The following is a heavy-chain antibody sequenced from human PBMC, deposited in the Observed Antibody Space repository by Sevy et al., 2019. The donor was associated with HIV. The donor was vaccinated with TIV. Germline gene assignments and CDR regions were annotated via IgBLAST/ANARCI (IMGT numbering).Heavy chain of an antibody. CDR3: ARAPGIAAAGTLRLDY. Sequence: SETLSLTCTVSGGSISSYYWSWIRQPPGKGLEWIGYIYYSGSTNYNPSLKSRVTISVDTSKNQFSLKLSSVTAADTAVYYCARAPGIAAAGTLRLDYWGQGTLVTVSS. D-gene: IGHD6-13*01. CDR2: IYYSGST. CDR1: GGSISSYY. V-gene: IGHV4-59*01. J-gene: IGHJ4*02.